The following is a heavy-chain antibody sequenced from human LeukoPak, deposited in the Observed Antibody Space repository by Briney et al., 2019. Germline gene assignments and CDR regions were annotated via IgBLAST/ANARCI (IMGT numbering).Heavy chain of an antibody. V-gene: IGHV4-39*01. J-gene: IGHJ2*01. Sequence: SETLSLTCTVSGGSISSYYWGWIRQPPGKGLEWIGSIYYSGSTYYNPSLKSRVTISVDTSKNQFSLKLSSVTAADTAVYYCARHLYYDILTGYYSNWYFDLWGRGTLVTVSS. D-gene: IGHD3-9*01. CDR3: ARHLYYDILTGYYSNWYFDL. CDR1: GGSISSYY. CDR2: IYYSGST.